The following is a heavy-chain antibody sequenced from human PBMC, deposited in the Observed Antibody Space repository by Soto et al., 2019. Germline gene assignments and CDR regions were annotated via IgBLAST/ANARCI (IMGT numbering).Heavy chain of an antibody. V-gene: IGHV3-23*01. CDR2: ISGSGGST. Sequence: PGGSLRLSCAASGFTFSSYAMSWVRQAPGKGLEWVSAISGSGGSTYYADSVKGRITISRDNSKNTVYLQMNSLRAEDAAVYYCAKGGGVVVKHFEYWGQGTLVTVSS. D-gene: IGHD3-16*02. CDR3: AKGGGVVVKHFEY. CDR1: GFTFSSYA. J-gene: IGHJ4*02.